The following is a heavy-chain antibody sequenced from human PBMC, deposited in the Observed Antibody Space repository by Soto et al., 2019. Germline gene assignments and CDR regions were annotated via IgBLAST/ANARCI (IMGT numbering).Heavy chain of an antibody. CDR2: ISSSGSTI. CDR1: GFTFSSYE. D-gene: IGHD6-19*01. Sequence: PGGSLRLCCAASGFTFSSYEMNWVRQAPGKGLEWVSYISSSGSTIYYADSVKGRFTISRDNSKSTLYLQMNSLRAEDTAIYYCAQNGQWLATPPVAWGQGSLVTVSS. V-gene: IGHV3-48*03. CDR3: AQNGQWLATPPVA. J-gene: IGHJ4*02.